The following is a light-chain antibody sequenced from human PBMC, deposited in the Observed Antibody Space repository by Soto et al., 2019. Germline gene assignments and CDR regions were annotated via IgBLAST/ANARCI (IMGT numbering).Light chain of an antibody. CDR1: QSVSSRY. J-gene: IGKJ1*01. CDR2: EAS. CDR3: QQYVRSPPSWT. Sequence: EIVLTQSPGTLSLSPGERATLSCRASQSVSSRYLAWYQQKIGQPPRLLIFEASSSATGIPDRFSGSGSGTDFTLTISSLEPEDFAVYYCQQYVRSPPSWTFGQGTKVEIK. V-gene: IGKV3-20*01.